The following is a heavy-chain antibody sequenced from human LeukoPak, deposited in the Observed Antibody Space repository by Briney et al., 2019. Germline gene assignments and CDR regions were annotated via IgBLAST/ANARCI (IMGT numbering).Heavy chain of an antibody. CDR3: ARVGSSSSSWDY. CDR1: GFTFSSYW. J-gene: IGHJ4*02. D-gene: IGHD6-6*01. Sequence: GGTLRLSCAASGFTFSSYWMSWVPQAPGKGPECVGRITNEANSYTTDYAASLKGRFTISRDDSKSVLYLQMNTLKNEDTAVYFCARVGSSSSSWDYWGQGTLVTISS. V-gene: IGHV3-72*01. CDR2: ITNEANSYTT.